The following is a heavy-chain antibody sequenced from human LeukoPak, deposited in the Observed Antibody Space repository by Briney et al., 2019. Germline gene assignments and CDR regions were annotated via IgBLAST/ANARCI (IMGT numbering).Heavy chain of an antibody. CDR2: IYTSGST. D-gene: IGHD6-13*01. CDR1: GGSISSYY. J-gene: IGHJ5*02. CDR3: ARAFGSSWSNWFDP. V-gene: IGHV4-4*09. Sequence: PSETLPLTCTVPGGSISSYYWSWIRQPPGKGLEWIGYIYTSGSTNYNPSLKSRVTISVDTSKNQFSLKLSSVTAADTAVYHCARAFGSSWSNWFDPWGQGTLVTVSS.